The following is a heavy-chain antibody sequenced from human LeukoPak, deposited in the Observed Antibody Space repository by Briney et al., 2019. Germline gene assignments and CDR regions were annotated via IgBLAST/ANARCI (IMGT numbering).Heavy chain of an antibody. V-gene: IGHV3-30*04. CDR2: ISYDGSNK. CDR1: GFTFSSYA. Sequence: GGSLRLSCAASGFTFSSYAMHWVRQAPGKGLEWVAVISYDGSNKYYADSVKGRFTISRDNSKNTLYLQMNSLRAEDTAVYYCARDRVLYFYYGMDVWGQGTTVTVSS. D-gene: IGHD2-21*01. J-gene: IGHJ6*02. CDR3: ARDRVLYFYYGMDV.